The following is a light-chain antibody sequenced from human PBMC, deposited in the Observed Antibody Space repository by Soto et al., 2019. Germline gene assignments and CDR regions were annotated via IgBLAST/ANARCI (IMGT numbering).Light chain of an antibody. J-gene: IGKJ1*01. CDR3: QQYGDLPWT. V-gene: IGKV3-20*01. Sequence: IVLTQSPGTLSLSPGERATLSCRSSQSVSSNYLAWYQQKPGQAPRIIIFGASGRATGITDRFSGSGSGTDFTLTINRLEPEDFAVYYCQQYGDLPWTFGQGTKVDIK. CDR2: GAS. CDR1: QSVSSNY.